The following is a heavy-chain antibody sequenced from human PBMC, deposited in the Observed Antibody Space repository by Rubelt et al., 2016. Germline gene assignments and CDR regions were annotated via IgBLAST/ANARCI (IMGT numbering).Heavy chain of an antibody. V-gene: IGHV3-21*01. J-gene: IGHJ6*02. Sequence: YYADSVKGRFTISRDNAKNSLYLQMNSLRAEDTAVYYCARGQLLWFGELSSSYYGMDVWGHGTTVTVSS. D-gene: IGHD3-10*01. CDR3: ARGQLLWFGELSSSYYGMDV.